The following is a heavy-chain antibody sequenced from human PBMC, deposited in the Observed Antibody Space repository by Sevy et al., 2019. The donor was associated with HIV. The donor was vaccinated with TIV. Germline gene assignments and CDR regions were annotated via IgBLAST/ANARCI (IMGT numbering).Heavy chain of an antibody. CDR2: IKQDGSEK. D-gene: IGHD3-10*01. V-gene: IGHV3-7*03. J-gene: IGHJ6*03. CDR3: ARREVRGVIYYYMDV. Sequence: GGSLRLSCAASGFTFSRYWMSWVRQAPGKGLEWVANIKQDGSEKYYVDSVKGRFTISRDNAKNSLYLQMNSLRAEDTAVYYCARREVRGVIYYYMDVWGKWTTVTVSS. CDR1: GFTFSRYW.